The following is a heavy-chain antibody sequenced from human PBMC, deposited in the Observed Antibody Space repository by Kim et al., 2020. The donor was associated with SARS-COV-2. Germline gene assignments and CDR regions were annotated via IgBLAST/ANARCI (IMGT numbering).Heavy chain of an antibody. Sequence: NYNPSLKSRVTISVDTSKNQFSLKLSSVTAADTAVYYCARGGYSSSDFDYWGQGTLVTVSS. CDR3: ARGGYSSSDFDY. D-gene: IGHD6-13*01. V-gene: IGHV4-59*09. J-gene: IGHJ4*02.